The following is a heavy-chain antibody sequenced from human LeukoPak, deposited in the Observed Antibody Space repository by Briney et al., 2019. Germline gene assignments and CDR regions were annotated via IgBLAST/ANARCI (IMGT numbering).Heavy chain of an antibody. D-gene: IGHD2-8*01. Sequence: GGSLRLSCAASGFTFSGSAMHWVRQASGKGLEWVGRTRSKANSYATAYAASVTGRFTISRDDSKNTAYLQMNSLETEDTAVYYCASPYCSDGVCYPGYWGQGALVTVSS. CDR1: GFTFSGSA. CDR3: ASPYCSDGVCYPGY. CDR2: TRSKANSYAT. V-gene: IGHV3-73*01. J-gene: IGHJ4*02.